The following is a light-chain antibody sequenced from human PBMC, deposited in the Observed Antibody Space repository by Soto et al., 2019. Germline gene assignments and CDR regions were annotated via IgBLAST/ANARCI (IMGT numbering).Light chain of an antibody. CDR2: EVS. V-gene: IGLV2-8*01. J-gene: IGLJ2*01. CDR1: SSGVGGYNY. CDR3: SSYADINNLV. Sequence: QSVLTQPPSACGSPGQSGTISCTGTSSGVGGYNYVSWYQQHPGKAPKLMIYEVSKRPSGVPDRFSCSKSGNTASLTVSGLQPEDEADYYCSSYADINNLVLGRRTKLTVL.